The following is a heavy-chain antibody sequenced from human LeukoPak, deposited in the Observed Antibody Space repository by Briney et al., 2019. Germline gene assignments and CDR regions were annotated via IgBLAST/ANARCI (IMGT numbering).Heavy chain of an antibody. CDR1: GGTLSSYA. D-gene: IGHD3-10*01. Sequence: SVKVSCKASGGTLSSYAISWVRQAPGQGLEWMGGITPIFGTANYAQKFQGRVTITTDESTSTAYVELSSLRSEDTAVYYCARVIWFGESNQRYYFDYWGQGTLVTVSS. CDR2: ITPIFGTA. CDR3: ARVIWFGESNQRYYFDY. V-gene: IGHV1-69*05. J-gene: IGHJ4*02.